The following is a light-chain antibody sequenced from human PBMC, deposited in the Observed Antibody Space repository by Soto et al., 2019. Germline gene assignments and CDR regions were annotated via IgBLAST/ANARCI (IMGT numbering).Light chain of an antibody. Sequence: EIVLTQSPGTLSLSPGQRATLSCRAIQSVRGSNLAWYQQKPGQAPRLLIYGASSRATGIPDRFSGSGSGTDFTLTISRLAREDFALYYCQQYGSSPKTFGQGTKVDIK. CDR3: QQYGSSPKT. V-gene: IGKV3-20*01. CDR1: QSVRGSN. CDR2: GAS. J-gene: IGKJ1*01.